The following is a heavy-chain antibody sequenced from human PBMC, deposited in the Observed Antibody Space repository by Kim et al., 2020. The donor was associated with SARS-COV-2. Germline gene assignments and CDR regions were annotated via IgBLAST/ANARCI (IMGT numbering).Heavy chain of an antibody. J-gene: IGHJ5*02. V-gene: IGHV1-18*01. CDR1: GYTFISYG. CDR3: ARGEQLVPDHWFDP. D-gene: IGHD6-13*01. Sequence: ASVKVSCKASGYTFISYGFFWVRQAPGQGFEWMGWISGYNGETHYAKKFQGRVTMTTDTSTNTGYMELRSLKADDTAVYYCARGEQLVPDHWFDPWGQGT. CDR2: ISGYNGET.